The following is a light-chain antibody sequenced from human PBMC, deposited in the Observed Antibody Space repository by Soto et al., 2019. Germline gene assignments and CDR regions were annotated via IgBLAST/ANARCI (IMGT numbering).Light chain of an antibody. Sequence: EIVLTQSPGTLSLSPGERATLSCRASQIVSNDYLAWYQQRFGQAPRLLIYGASNRATGIPDRFSGSGSGTDFTLTISRLEPEDFAVYSCKQYGSSPYTFGQGTKVDIK. CDR1: QIVSNDY. CDR3: KQYGSSPYT. J-gene: IGKJ2*01. V-gene: IGKV3-20*01. CDR2: GAS.